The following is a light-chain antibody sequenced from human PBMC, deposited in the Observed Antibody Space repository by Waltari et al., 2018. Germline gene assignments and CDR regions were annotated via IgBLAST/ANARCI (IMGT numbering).Light chain of an antibody. Sequence: EIVLTQSPGTLSLSPVERATLSCRASQSISSSSLFWYQQKPGQAPRLLIYGAVTRATGIPDRFSGSGSGTDFTLTISRLEPEDFAMYYCQQSVAFGQGTKVEIK. CDR3: QQSVA. CDR2: GAV. V-gene: IGKV3-20*01. J-gene: IGKJ1*01. CDR1: QSISSSS.